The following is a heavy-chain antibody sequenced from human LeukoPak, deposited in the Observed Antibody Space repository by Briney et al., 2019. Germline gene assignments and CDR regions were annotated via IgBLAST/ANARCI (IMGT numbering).Heavy chain of an antibody. V-gene: IGHV3-21*04. Sequence: GGSLRLSCAASGFSFSSYSMNWVRQAPGKGLEWVSSITTSSSYIYYADSVKGRFTISRDNAKNSLYLQMNSLRADDTAVYYCATEITPYYYMDVWGKGTTVTVSS. D-gene: IGHD5-24*01. CDR1: GFSFSSYS. J-gene: IGHJ6*03. CDR3: ATEITPYYYMDV. CDR2: ITTSSSYI.